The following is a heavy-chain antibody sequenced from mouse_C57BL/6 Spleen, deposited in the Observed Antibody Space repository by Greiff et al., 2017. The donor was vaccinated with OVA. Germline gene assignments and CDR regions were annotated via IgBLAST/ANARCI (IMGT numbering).Heavy chain of an antibody. CDR3: AREVLDY. D-gene: IGHD6-2*01. J-gene: IGHJ4*01. CDR1: GYTFTSYW. CDR2: IDPSNSYT. V-gene: IGHV1-69*01. Sequence: QVQLQQPGAELVMPGASVKLSCKASGYTFTSYWMHWVKQRPGQGLEWIGEIDPSNSYTNYNQKFKGKSTLTVDKSSSTAYMQLSSLTSEDSAVYYCAREVLDYWGKGTSVTVSS.